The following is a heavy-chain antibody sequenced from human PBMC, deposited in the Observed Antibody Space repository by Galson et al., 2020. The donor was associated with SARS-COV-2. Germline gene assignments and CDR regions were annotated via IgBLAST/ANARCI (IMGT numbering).Heavy chain of an antibody. V-gene: IGHV3-73*01. J-gene: IGHJ5*02. Sequence: KVSCAASGLTFSGSAVHWVRQATGKGLEWVGRIKNKAINYATAYAASVKGRFTMSRDDSQNTAYLQMNSLKIEDTAVYYCTIGYCSSTSCYPRFDPWGQGTLVTVSS. CDR2: IKNKAINYAT. D-gene: IGHD2-2*01. CDR1: GLTFSGSA. CDR3: TIGYCSSTSCYPRFDP.